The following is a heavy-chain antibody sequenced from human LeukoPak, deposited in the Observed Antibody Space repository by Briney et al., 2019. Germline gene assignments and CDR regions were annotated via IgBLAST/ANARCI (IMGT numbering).Heavy chain of an antibody. J-gene: IGHJ4*02. CDR1: GFTFTNYA. CDR2: ISGSGGST. CDR3: ARRRPEDYSYYVYFDY. Sequence: GGSLRLSCAASGFTFTNYAMNWVRQAPGMGLEWVSRISGSGGSTYYADSVKGRFTLSRDNSKNTLYLQMNSLRAEDSAVYYCARRRPEDYSYYVYFDYWGQGTLVTVSS. V-gene: IGHV3-23*01. D-gene: IGHD4-11*01.